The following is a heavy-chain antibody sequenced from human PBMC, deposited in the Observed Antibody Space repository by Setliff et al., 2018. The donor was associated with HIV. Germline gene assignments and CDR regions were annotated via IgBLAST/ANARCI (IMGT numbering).Heavy chain of an antibody. D-gene: IGHD5-12*01. CDR2: INHSGST. CDR3: ARRGWNGYTAFDC. Sequence: PSETLSLTCAVYGGSFSDYSWNWVRQPPRKGLEWIGEINHSGSTNYNPSLKSRVTISADTSKKQFSLNVTSVTAADTAVYYCARRGWNGYTAFDCWGQGALVTVSS. V-gene: IGHV4-34*01. J-gene: IGHJ4*02. CDR1: GGSFSDYS.